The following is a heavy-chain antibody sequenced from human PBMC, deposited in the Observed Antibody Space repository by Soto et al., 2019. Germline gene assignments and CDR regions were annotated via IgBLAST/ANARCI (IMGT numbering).Heavy chain of an antibody. J-gene: IGHJ4*02. CDR3: ASYDSSGYYPFDY. D-gene: IGHD3-22*01. CDR1: GGSISSGDYY. V-gene: IGHV4-30-4*01. Sequence: PAETLSLTCTVSGGSISSGDYYWVWIRHPPGKGLEWIGYIYYSGSTYYNPSLKSRVTISVDTSKNQFSLKLSSVTAADTAVYYCASYDSSGYYPFDYWGQGTLVTVSS. CDR2: IYYSGST.